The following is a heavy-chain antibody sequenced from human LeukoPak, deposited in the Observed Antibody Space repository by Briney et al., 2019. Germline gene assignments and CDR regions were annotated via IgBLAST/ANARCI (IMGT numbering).Heavy chain of an antibody. V-gene: IGHV3-7*03. J-gene: IGHJ4*02. CDR2: IKQDGSEK. Sequence: GGSLRLSCAASGFTFSTYWMSWVRQAPGKGLEWVANIKQDGSEKYYVDSVKGRFTISRDNAKNSLYLQMNSLRAEDTAVYYCAKGVLTGYYMGDCWGQGTLVTVSS. CDR3: AKGVLTGYYMGDC. CDR1: GFTFSTYW. D-gene: IGHD3-9*01.